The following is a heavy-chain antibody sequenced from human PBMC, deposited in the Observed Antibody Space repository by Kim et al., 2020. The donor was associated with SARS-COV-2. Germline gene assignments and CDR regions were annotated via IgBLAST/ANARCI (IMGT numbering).Heavy chain of an antibody. Sequence: ASVKVSCKASGYTFTSYAMHWVRQAPGQRLEWMGWINAGNGNTKYSQKFQGRVTITRDTSASTAYMELSSLRSEDTAVYYCARPMIVGRADAFDIWGQGTMVTVSS. J-gene: IGHJ3*02. CDR2: INAGNGNT. V-gene: IGHV1-3*01. CDR1: GYTFTSYA. CDR3: ARPMIVGRADAFDI. D-gene: IGHD3-22*01.